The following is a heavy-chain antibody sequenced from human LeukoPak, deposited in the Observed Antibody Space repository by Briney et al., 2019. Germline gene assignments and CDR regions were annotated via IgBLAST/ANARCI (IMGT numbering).Heavy chain of an antibody. V-gene: IGHV3-30*03. CDR3: ARGNTIFDYDY. Sequence: GGSLRLSCAASGFTFRTYGMYWVRQAPGKGLEWVAVISYDGNNKYYVDSVKGRFTISRDNSKNTLSLQLNSLRTDDTAVYYCARGNTIFDYDYWGQGTLVTVSS. CDR2: ISYDGNNK. J-gene: IGHJ4*02. CDR1: GFTFRTYG. D-gene: IGHD3-3*01.